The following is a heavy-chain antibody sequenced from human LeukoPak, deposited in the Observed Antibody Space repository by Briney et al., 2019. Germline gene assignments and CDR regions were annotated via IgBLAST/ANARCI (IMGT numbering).Heavy chain of an antibody. V-gene: IGHV3-23*01. CDR3: AREGVYYYDSSGSYYFDY. CDR1: GFSFSNYA. J-gene: IGHJ4*02. D-gene: IGHD3-22*01. CDR2: LLGSGDDS. Sequence: GGSLRLSCAASGFSFSNYAMSWVRQAPGKGLEWLSALLGSGDDSRHAHAVKSRFTISRDNSKNTLYLQMNSLRAEDTAVYYCAREGVYYYDSSGSYYFDYWGQGTLVTVSS.